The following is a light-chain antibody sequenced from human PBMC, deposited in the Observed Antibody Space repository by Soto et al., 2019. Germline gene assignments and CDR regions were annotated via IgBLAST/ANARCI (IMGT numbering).Light chain of an antibody. CDR2: EDD. CDR1: SGSIGSNS. CDR3: PSYDTHTVV. Sequence: NFMLTQPHSVSESPGKTVTISCTRSSGSIGSNSVQWYQQRPGSAPTTVIYEDDQRPSGVPNRFAGSIDRSSNSASLTISGLHTEDEADYYCPSYDTHTVVFGGGTKLTVL. V-gene: IGLV6-57*04. J-gene: IGLJ2*01.